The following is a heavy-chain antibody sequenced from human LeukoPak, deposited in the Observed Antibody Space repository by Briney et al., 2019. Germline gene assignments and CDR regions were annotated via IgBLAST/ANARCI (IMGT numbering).Heavy chain of an antibody. CDR3: ASLLNRRVAGGRLDY. D-gene: IGHD2-15*01. CDR2: INSDGSST. J-gene: IGHJ4*02. Sequence: GGSLRLSCAASGFTFSSYWMHWVRQAPGKGLVWVSRINSDGSSTSYADSVKGRFTISRDNAKNTLYLQMNSLRAEDTAVYYCASLLNRRVAGGRLDYWGQGTLVTVSS. V-gene: IGHV3-74*01. CDR1: GFTFSSYW.